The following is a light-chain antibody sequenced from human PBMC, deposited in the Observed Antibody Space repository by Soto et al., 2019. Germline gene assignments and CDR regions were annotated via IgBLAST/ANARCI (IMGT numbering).Light chain of an antibody. V-gene: IGKV1-39*01. CDR1: QNIESD. CDR2: DAS. Sequence: DIQMTQSPSSLSASVGDRVTITCRASQNIESDLNWYQQRPGKAPKLLIHDASSLQSGVPSRFSGSGSGTDFALTINSLQPEDFATNYCQQNYSTPWRFGHGTKVDIK. CDR3: QQNYSTPWR. J-gene: IGKJ1*01.